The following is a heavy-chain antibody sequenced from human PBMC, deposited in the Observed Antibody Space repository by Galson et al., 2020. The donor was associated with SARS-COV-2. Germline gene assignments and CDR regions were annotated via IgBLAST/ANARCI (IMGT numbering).Heavy chain of an antibody. J-gene: IGHJ5*02. D-gene: IGHD3-10*01. CDR2: ISPHDGNT. V-gene: IGHV1-18*01. Sequence: ASVKVSCKASGYSFSNDAIAWVRQAPGQGLYSIGRISPHDGNTIYAQKLQGRVTMTTDTSTSTAYMELRSLRSDDPAVYYCARDVRKIREDPYNWFDPWGQGTLVTVSS. CDR3: ARDVRKIREDPYNWFDP. CDR1: GYSFSNDA.